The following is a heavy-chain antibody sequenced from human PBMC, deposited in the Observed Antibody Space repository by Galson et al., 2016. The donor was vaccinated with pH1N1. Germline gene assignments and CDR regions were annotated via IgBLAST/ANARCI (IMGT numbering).Heavy chain of an antibody. CDR3: ALIQEKYGDYVNWFDP. D-gene: IGHD4-17*01. Sequence: QSGAEVKKPGESLKISCKGSGYSFTSYWIGWVRQMPGKGLECMGIIYPGDSDTRYSPSFQGQVTISADKSISTAYLQWSSLKASDTAMYYCALIQEKYGDYVNWFDPWGQGTLVTVSS. CDR2: IYPGDSDT. CDR1: GYSFTSYW. V-gene: IGHV5-51*01. J-gene: IGHJ5*02.